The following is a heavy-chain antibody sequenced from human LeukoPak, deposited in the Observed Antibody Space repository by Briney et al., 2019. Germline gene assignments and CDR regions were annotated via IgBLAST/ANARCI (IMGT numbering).Heavy chain of an antibody. J-gene: IGHJ4*02. CDR2: IYYSGST. V-gene: IGHV4-39*07. CDR3: ARVGAAAGRVDY. D-gene: IGHD6-13*01. Sequence: SETLSLTCAVSGGSISSSSYYWDWIRQPPGKGLEWIASIYYSGSTYYNPSLKSRVTISVDTSKNQFSLKLSSVTAADTAVYYCARVGAAAGRVDYWGQGTLVTVSS. CDR1: GGSISSSSYY.